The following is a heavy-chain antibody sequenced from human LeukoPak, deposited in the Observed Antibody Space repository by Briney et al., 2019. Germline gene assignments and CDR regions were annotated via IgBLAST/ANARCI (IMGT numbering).Heavy chain of an antibody. J-gene: IGHJ4*02. CDR1: GGSISSYY. Sequence: PSETLSLTCTVSGGSISSYYWSWIRQPPGKGLEWIGYIYYSGSTNYNPSLKSRVTISVDTSKNQFSLKLSSVTAADTAVFYCARGASGYHVGPDYWGQGTLVTVSS. V-gene: IGHV4-59*01. D-gene: IGHD2-2*01. CDR2: IYYSGST. CDR3: ARGASGYHVGPDY.